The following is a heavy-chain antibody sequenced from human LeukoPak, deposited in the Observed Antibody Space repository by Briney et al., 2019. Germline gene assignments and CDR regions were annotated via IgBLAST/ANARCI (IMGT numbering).Heavy chain of an antibody. CDR1: GYTFTGYY. J-gene: IGHJ4*02. CDR3: ARGVRDVYNGFDY. Sequence: ASVKVSCKASGYTFTGYYIHWVRQAPGQGLEWMGWINPNSGGTNYAQKFQGWVTMTRDTSISTAYMELSGLRSDDTAVYYCARGVRDVYNGFDYWGQGTLVTVSS. V-gene: IGHV1-2*04. CDR2: INPNSGGT. D-gene: IGHD5-24*01.